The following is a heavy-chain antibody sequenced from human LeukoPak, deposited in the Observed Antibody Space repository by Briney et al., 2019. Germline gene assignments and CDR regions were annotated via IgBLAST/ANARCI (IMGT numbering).Heavy chain of an antibody. CDR3: ARGGSQGGYYYYYMDV. D-gene: IGHD2-15*01. V-gene: IGHV3-7*01. CDR2: IKKDGSEK. J-gene: IGHJ6*03. Sequence: PGGSLRLSCAASGFTFSSYWMSWVRQAPGKGLEWVANIKKDGSEKYYVDSVKGRFTISRDNAKNSLYLQMNSLRAEDTAVYYCARGGSQGGYYYYYMDVWGKGTTVTVSS. CDR1: GFTFSSYW.